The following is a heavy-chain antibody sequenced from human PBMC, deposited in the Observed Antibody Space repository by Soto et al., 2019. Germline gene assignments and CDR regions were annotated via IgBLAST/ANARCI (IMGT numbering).Heavy chain of an antibody. J-gene: IGHJ6*02. CDR3: AKGKGAGYGMDV. CDR1: GFTFSSYA. Sequence: LRLSCAASGFTFSSYAMSWVRQAPGKGLEWVSAISGSGGSTYYADSVKGRFTISRDNSKNALYLQMNSLRAEDTAVYYCAKGKGAGYGMDVWGQGTTVTVSS. V-gene: IGHV3-23*01. CDR2: ISGSGGST.